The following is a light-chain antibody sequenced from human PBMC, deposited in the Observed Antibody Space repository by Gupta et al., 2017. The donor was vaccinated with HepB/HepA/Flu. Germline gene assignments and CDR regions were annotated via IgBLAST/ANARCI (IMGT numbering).Light chain of an antibody. CDR1: QSISSW. V-gene: IGKV1-5*03. Sequence: DIQMTQSPSTLSASVGDRVTITCRASQSISSWLAWYQQKPGKAPKLLIYKASSLQRGVTSRFSGSGSGTEFTLTISSRQPDDFATYYCQQYNSDSGVCSFGQGTKLQIK. CDR3: QQYNSDSGVCS. J-gene: IGKJ2*04. CDR2: KAS.